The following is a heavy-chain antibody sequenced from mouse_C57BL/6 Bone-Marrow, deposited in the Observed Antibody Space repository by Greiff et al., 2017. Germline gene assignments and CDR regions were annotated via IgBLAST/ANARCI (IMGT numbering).Heavy chain of an antibody. V-gene: IGHV1-7*01. CDR1: GYTFTSYW. Sequence: VQVVESGAELAKPGASVKLSCKASGYTFTSYWMHWVKQRPGQGLEWIGDINPRSGYAKYNQKFKDKATLTADKSSSTAYIQLSSLTYEYSAVYYCSSETSWGQGTTLSVSS. CDR3: SSETS. J-gene: IGHJ2*01. CDR2: INPRSGYA.